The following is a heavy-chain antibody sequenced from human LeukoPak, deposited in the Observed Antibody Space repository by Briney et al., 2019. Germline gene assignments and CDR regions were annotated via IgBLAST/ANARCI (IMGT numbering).Heavy chain of an antibody. Sequence: PGGSPRLSCAASGFTFSRHWMSWVRQAPGKGLEWVANIVQDGSQKYYVDSVKGRFTISRDNGKNSLYLQMNSLRAEDTAVYYCARNEKWGRDLWGQGTLVTVSS. CDR3: ARNEKWGRDL. CDR2: IVQDGSQK. CDR1: GFTFSRHW. V-gene: IGHV3-7*03. D-gene: IGHD1-26*01. J-gene: IGHJ4*02.